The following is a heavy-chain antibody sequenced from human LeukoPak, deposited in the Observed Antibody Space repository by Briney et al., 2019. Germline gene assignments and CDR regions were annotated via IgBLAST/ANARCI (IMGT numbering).Heavy chain of an antibody. J-gene: IGHJ5*01. CDR3: ARTPTGFPNWFDS. CDR1: GASVTTYPYY. Sequence: SETLSLTCSVSGASVTTYPYYWTWIRQPPGKGLEWIGSVTYSGNTFYNPSLKSRVTIPIDASKSQFSQNLSSVTAADTAIYFCARTPTGFPNWFDSWGQVTLVTVSS. CDR2: VTYSGNT. V-gene: IGHV4-39*07. D-gene: IGHD3-9*01.